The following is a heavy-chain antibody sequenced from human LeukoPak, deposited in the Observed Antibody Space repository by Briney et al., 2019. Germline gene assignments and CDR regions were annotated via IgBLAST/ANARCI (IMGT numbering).Heavy chain of an antibody. Sequence: GGSLRLSCAASGFTFSSYEMNWVRQDPGKGLEWVSYISSSCSTIYYADSVKGRFTISRDNAKNSLYLQMNSLRAEDTAVYYCAELGITMIGGVWGKGTTVTISS. J-gene: IGHJ6*04. CDR3: AELGITMIGGV. V-gene: IGHV3-48*03. CDR2: ISSSCSTI. CDR1: GFTFSSYE. D-gene: IGHD3-10*02.